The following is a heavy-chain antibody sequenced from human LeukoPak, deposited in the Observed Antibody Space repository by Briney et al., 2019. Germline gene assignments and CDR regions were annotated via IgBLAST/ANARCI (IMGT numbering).Heavy chain of an antibody. V-gene: IGHV4-4*07. CDR3: ARQGTYYYDSSGYRTGYDY. CDR2: IYTSGST. J-gene: IGHJ4*02. Sequence: PSETLSLTCTVSGGSISSYYWSWIRQPAGKGLEWIGRIYTSGSTNYNPSLKSRVTISVDTSKNQFSLKLSSVTAADTAVYYCARQGTYYYDSSGYRTGYDYWGQGTLVTVSS. CDR1: GGSISSYY. D-gene: IGHD3-22*01.